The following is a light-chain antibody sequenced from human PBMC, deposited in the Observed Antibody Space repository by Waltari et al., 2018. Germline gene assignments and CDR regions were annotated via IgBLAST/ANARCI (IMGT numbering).Light chain of an antibody. CDR2: HAS. Sequence: EIVLTQSPVILSLSPGETATLSCRASQSVTNYLAWYQQRPGQAPRLLIYHASNRVTGIPARFSGSGSGTDFTLTINSLEPEDFAVYYCQQRGTWPPITFGQGTRLEIK. V-gene: IGKV3-11*01. CDR1: QSVTNY. J-gene: IGKJ5*01. CDR3: QQRGTWPPIT.